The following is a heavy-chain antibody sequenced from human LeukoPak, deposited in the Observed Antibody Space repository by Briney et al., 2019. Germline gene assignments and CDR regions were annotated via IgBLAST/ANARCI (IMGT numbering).Heavy chain of an antibody. J-gene: IGHJ4*02. Sequence: SETLSLTCTVSGGSISSSSYYWGWIRQPPGKGLEWIGSIYYSGSTYYNPSLKSRVTISVDTSKNQFSLKLSSVTAADTAVYYCARGPGRGSTVYWGQGTLVTVSS. CDR2: IYYSGST. V-gene: IGHV4-39*07. CDR3: ARGPGRGSTVY. D-gene: IGHD5/OR15-5a*01. CDR1: GGSISSSSYY.